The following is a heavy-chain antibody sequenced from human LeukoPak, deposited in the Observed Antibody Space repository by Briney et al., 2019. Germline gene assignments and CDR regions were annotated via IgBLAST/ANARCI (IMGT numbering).Heavy chain of an antibody. CDR3: ARQFGQCSTNWYLAADY. J-gene: IGHJ4*02. D-gene: IGHD6-13*01. V-gene: IGHV4-39*01. CDR2: ISNSGST. CDR1: GGSINTASYY. Sequence: PSETLSLTCTVSGGSINTASYYWGWIRQPPGKGLEWIGSISNSGSTYYSPSLKSRITMSVDTFNNQFALSLTSVTAADTAVYYCARQFGQCSTNWYLAADYWGQGTLVTVSS.